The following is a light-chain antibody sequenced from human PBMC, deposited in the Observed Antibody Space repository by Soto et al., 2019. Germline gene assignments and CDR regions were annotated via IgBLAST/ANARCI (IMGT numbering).Light chain of an antibody. CDR3: KKYNNWQRT. V-gene: IGKV3-15*01. CDR1: QSVSSD. CDR2: GAY. Sequence: EIVMTQSPATLSVSPGEVATLSRRASQSVSSDLAWYHQKPGQAHRLLIYGAYTRATGIQARFSGSGSGTEFTLTIKSMQSEDFAVYYCKKYNNWQRTCGNGHKVDIK. J-gene: IGKJ1*01.